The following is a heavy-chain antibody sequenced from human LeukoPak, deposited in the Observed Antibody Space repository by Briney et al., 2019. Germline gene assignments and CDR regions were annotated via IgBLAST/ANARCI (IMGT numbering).Heavy chain of an antibody. J-gene: IGHJ4*02. Sequence: VASVKVSCKASGGTFSSYAISWVRQAPGQGLEWMGGIIPIFGTANYAQKFQGRVTITADESTSTAYMELSSLRSEDTAVYYCARAEEYYYDSSGYACPFDYWGQGTLVTVSS. D-gene: IGHD3-22*01. CDR1: GGTFSSYA. CDR2: IIPIFGTA. V-gene: IGHV1-69*13. CDR3: ARAEEYYYDSSGYACPFDY.